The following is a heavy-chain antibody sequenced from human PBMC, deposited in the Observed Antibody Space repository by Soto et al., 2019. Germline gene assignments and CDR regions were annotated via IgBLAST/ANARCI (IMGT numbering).Heavy chain of an antibody. CDR2: IYYSGST. CDR3: ARGGPITIFGVVINNWFDP. D-gene: IGHD3-3*01. V-gene: IGHV4-59*01. CDR1: GGSISSYY. Sequence: SETLSLTCTVSGGSISSYYWSWIRQPPGKGLEWIGYIYYSGSTNYNPSLKSRVTISVDTSKNQFSLKLSSVTAADTAVYYCARGGPITIFGVVINNWFDPWGQGTLVTVS. J-gene: IGHJ5*02.